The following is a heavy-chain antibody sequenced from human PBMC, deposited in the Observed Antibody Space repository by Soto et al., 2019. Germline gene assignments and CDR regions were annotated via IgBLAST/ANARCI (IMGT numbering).Heavy chain of an antibody. CDR3: ARDLVYNYDGSDYYYYGMDV. J-gene: IGHJ6*02. CDR1: GYTFTSYG. Sequence: ASVKVSCKASGYTFTSYGISWVRQAPGQGLEWMGWISAYNGNTNYAQKLQGRVTMTTDTSTSTAYMELRSLRSDDTAVYYCARDLVYNYDGSDYYYYGMDVWGQGTTVTVSS. V-gene: IGHV1-18*01. CDR2: ISAYNGNT. D-gene: IGHD3-10*01.